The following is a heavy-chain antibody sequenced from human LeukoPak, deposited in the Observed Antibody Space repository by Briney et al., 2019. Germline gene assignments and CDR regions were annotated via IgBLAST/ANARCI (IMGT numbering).Heavy chain of an antibody. CDR1: GYTFTSYA. CDR3: ARDGLYGSGSYFFDY. V-gene: IGHV1-3*01. J-gene: IGHJ4*02. CDR2: INAGNGNT. Sequence: ASVKVSCKASGYTFTSYAMHWVRQAPGQRLEWMGWINAGNGNTKYSQKFQGRVTITRDTSASTAYMELSSLRSEDTAVYYCARDGLYGSGSYFFDYWGQGTLVTVSS. D-gene: IGHD3-10*01.